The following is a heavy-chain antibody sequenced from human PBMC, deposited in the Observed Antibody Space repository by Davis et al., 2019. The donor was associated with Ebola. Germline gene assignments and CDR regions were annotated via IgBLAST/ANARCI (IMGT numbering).Heavy chain of an antibody. Sequence: GESLKISCAASGFTFSSYAMSWVRQAPGKGLEWVSSISSSSSYIYYADSVKGRFTISRDNAKNSLYLQMNSLRSDDTAVYYCARTSYYYDSSGYRYYYYMDVWGKGTTVTVSS. J-gene: IGHJ6*03. CDR1: GFTFSSYA. D-gene: IGHD3-22*01. V-gene: IGHV3-21*04. CDR3: ARTSYYYDSSGYRYYYYMDV. CDR2: ISSSSSYI.